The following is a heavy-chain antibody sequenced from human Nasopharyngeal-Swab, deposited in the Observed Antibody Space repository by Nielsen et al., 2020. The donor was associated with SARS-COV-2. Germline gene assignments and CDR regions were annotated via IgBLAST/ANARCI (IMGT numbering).Heavy chain of an antibody. Sequence: WIRQPPGKALEWLALIYWDDDKRYSPSLKSRLTITKDTSKNQVVLTMTNMDPVDTATYYCAHRRGYYYDSSGFPSDASDIWGQGTMVTVSS. D-gene: IGHD3-22*01. V-gene: IGHV2-5*02. CDR3: AHRRGYYYDSSGFPSDASDI. J-gene: IGHJ3*02. CDR2: IYWDDDK.